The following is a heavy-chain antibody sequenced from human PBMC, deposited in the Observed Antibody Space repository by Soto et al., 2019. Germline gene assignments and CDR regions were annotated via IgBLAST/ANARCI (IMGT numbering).Heavy chain of an antibody. CDR3: ARERTGTTSMDV. Sequence: ASVKVSCKASGYTFTSYGISWVRQAPGQGLEWMGWISAYNGNTNYAQKLQGRVTMTRNTSISTAYMELSSLRSEDTAVYYCARERTGTTSMDVWGQGTTVTVSS. D-gene: IGHD1-1*01. V-gene: IGHV1-18*01. CDR2: ISAYNGNT. J-gene: IGHJ6*02. CDR1: GYTFTSYG.